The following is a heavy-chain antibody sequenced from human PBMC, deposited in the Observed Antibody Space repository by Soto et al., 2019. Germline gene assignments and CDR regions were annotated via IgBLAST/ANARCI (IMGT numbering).Heavy chain of an antibody. CDR3: ARGHSTDCSNGVCSFFYNHEMDV. Sequence: SVKVSFKASPYTFTGYYMHWVRQAPGQGLEWMGWINPNSGGTNYAQKFQGRVTMTRDTSISTAYMELTRLRSDDTAVYFCARGHSTDCSNGVCSFFYNHEMDVWGQGTTVTVSS. D-gene: IGHD2-8*01. CDR2: INPNSGGT. J-gene: IGHJ6*02. V-gene: IGHV1-2*02. CDR1: PYTFTGYY.